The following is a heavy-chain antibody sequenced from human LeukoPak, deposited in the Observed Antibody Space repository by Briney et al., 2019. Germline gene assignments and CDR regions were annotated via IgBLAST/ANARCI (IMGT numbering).Heavy chain of an antibody. CDR1: GFTFSSYA. CDR3: AREGPRGNSQFDY. CDR2: ISGSGGST. V-gene: IGHV3-23*01. D-gene: IGHD2/OR15-2a*01. Sequence: PGGSLRLSCAASGFTFSSYAMSWVRQAPGKGLEWVSAISGSGGSTYYADSVKGRLTISRDNSKNTLYLQMNSLRAEDTAIYYCAREGPRGNSQFDYWGQGTLVTVSS. J-gene: IGHJ4*02.